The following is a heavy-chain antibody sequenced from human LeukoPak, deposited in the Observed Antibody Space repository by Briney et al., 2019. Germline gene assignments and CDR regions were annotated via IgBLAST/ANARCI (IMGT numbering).Heavy chain of an antibody. Sequence: GGSLRLSCAASGFTVSSNYMSWVRQAPGKGLEWVSAIYSGGSTYYADSVKGRFTISRDNSKNTLYLQMNSLRAEDTAVYYCARDMIYCSGGSCYPIYYYYYGMDVWGQGTTVTVSS. V-gene: IGHV3-66*01. CDR2: IYSGGST. CDR3: ARDMIYCSGGSCYPIYYYYYGMDV. CDR1: GFTVSSNY. J-gene: IGHJ6*02. D-gene: IGHD2-15*01.